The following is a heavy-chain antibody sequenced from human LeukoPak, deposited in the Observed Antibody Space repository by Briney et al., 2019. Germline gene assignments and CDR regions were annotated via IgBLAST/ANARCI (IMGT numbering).Heavy chain of an antibody. Sequence: SETLSLTCTVSGGSISTFYWSWIRQPPGKGLEWIGYIYYSGSTNYNPSLKSRLTISVDTSKNQFSLKLSSVTAADTAVYYCARARAAAGTNWFDPWGQGTLVTVSS. CDR3: ARARAAAGTNWFDP. CDR1: GGSISTFY. D-gene: IGHD6-13*01. CDR2: IYYSGST. V-gene: IGHV4-59*01. J-gene: IGHJ5*02.